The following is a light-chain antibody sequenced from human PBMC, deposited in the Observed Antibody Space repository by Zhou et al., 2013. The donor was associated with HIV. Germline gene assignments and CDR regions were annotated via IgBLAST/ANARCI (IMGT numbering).Light chain of an antibody. CDR3: QKYNSAXRT. J-gene: IGKJ1*01. CDR1: QGISNY. V-gene: IGKV1-27*01. Sequence: DIQMTQSPSSLSASVGDRVTITCRASQGISNYLAWYQQKPGKVPKLLIYAASTLQSGVPSRFSGSGSGTDFTLTISSLQPEDVATYYCQKYNSAXRTFGPRDQGGNQ. CDR2: AAS.